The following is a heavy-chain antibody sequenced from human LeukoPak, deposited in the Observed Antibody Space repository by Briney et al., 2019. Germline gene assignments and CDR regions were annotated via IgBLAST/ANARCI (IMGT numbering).Heavy chain of an antibody. Sequence: GGSLRLSCAASGFTVSTYYMTWVRQAPGEGLECVSVIYSGGSTYYADSVKGRFTVSIDNSKNTLYLQMNSLRAEDTAMYYCARGLGYCTSTTCLLPFDYWGQGTLVTVSS. D-gene: IGHD2-2*01. J-gene: IGHJ4*02. CDR1: GFTVSTYY. CDR3: ARGLGYCTSTTCLLPFDY. V-gene: IGHV3-53*01. CDR2: IYSGGST.